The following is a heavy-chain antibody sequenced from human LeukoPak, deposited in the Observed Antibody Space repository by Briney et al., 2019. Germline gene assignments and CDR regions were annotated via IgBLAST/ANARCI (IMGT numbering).Heavy chain of an antibody. CDR1: GDSLSSYH. J-gene: IGHJ4*02. Sequence: SETLSLTCTVSGDSLSSYHWNWIRQPPGKGLEWIGYIYHSGSTNYNPSLKSRVTISADTSKDQFSLKLASVTAADTAVYYCATGYSSTWYYFDYWGQGTLVTVSS. CDR3: ATGYSSTWYYFDY. V-gene: IGHV4-59*01. D-gene: IGHD6-13*01. CDR2: IYHSGST.